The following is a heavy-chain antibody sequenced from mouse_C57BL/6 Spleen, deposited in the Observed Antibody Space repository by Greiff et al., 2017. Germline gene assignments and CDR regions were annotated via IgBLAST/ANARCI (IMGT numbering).Heavy chain of an antibody. J-gene: IGHJ2*01. D-gene: IGHD1-1*01. CDR2: ISYDGSN. CDR3: ARFYYGSSYGY. CDR1: GYSITSGYY. V-gene: IGHV3-6*01. Sequence: EVQLVESGPGLVKPSQSLSLTCSVTGYSITSGYYWNWIRQFPGNKLEWMGYISYDGSNNYNPSLKNRISITRDTSKNQFFLKLNSVTTEDTATYYCARFYYGSSYGYWGQGTTLTVSS.